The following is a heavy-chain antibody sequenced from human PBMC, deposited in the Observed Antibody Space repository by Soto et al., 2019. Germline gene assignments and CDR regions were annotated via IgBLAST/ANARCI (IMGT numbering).Heavy chain of an antibody. Sequence: QVQLQESGPGLVKPSETLSLTCTVSGGSVTSYYWNWIRQPAGKGLEWIGRIYSGGSTNDNPSLKSRVTMSVDTSKNQFSLKLTAVTAEDTAVYYCARDSGYDSGMDVWGQGTKVTVSS. CDR3: ARDSGYDSGMDV. CDR2: IYSGGST. CDR1: GGSVTSYY. D-gene: IGHD5-12*01. J-gene: IGHJ6*02. V-gene: IGHV4-4*07.